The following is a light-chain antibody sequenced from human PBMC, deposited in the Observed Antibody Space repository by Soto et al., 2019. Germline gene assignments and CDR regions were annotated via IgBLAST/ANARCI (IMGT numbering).Light chain of an antibody. CDR1: SSDVGGYNY. CDR2: DVN. Sequence: QSALTQPASVSGSPGQSITISCTGTSSDVGGYNYVSWYQQHPGKAPKVMIYDVNKRPSGVSNRFSGSKSGNTASLTISGLPVEDEADYYCSSYTSGSTRVVFGGGTQLTVL. CDR3: SSYTSGSTRVV. J-gene: IGLJ2*01. V-gene: IGLV2-14*03.